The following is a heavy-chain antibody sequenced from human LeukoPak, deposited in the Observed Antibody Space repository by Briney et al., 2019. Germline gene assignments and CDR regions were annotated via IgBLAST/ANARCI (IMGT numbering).Heavy chain of an antibody. CDR1: GCTFSSYW. Sequence: GGSLRLSCVASGCTFSSYWMAWVRQAPGKGPEWVANIREDGSDKNYVDSMRGRFAISRDNAKNSLYLQMNSLRPEDTAVYYCARDVVGALDFWGQGTLVSVSS. V-gene: IGHV3-7*01. CDR3: ARDVVGALDF. J-gene: IGHJ4*02. CDR2: IREDGSDK. D-gene: IGHD1-26*01.